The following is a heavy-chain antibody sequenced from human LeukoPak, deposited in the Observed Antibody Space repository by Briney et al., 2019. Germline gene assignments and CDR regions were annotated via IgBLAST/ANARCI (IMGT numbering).Heavy chain of an antibody. CDR1: GGSFSGYY. CDR3: ARRKLVSGYSSGWYKGFFDY. V-gene: IGHV4-34*01. CDR2: INHSGST. D-gene: IGHD6-19*01. J-gene: IGHJ4*02. Sequence: SETLSLTCAVYGGSFSGYYWSWIRQPPGKGLEWIGEINHSGSTNYNPSLKSRVTISVDTSKNQFSLKLSSVTAADTAVYYCARRKLVSGYSSGWYKGFFDYWGQGTLVTVSS.